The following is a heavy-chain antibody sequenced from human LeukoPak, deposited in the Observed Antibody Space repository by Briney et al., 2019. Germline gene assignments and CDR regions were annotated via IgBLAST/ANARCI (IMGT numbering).Heavy chain of an antibody. CDR3: AGTPTTSGLIVDFDY. Sequence: PGESLKISCKGSGYSFTSYWISWVRQMPGKGLEWMGRIDPSDSYTNYSPSFQGHVTISADKSISTAYLQWSSLKASDTAMYYCAGTPTTSGLIVDFDYWGQGTLVTVSS. J-gene: IGHJ4*02. CDR2: IDPSDSYT. D-gene: IGHD1-26*01. CDR1: GYSFTSYW. V-gene: IGHV5-10-1*01.